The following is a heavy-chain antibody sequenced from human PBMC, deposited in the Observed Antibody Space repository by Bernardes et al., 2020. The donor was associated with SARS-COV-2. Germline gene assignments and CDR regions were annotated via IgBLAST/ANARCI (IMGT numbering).Heavy chain of an antibody. J-gene: IGHJ6*02. V-gene: IGHV1-18*01. CDR1: GYTFTSYG. D-gene: IGHD5-12*01. Sequence: ASVKVSCKASGYTFTSYGISWVQQAPGQGLEWMGWISAYNGNTNYAQKLQGRVTMTTDTSTSTAYMELRSLRSDDTAVYYCARGPHIVATMNLIYYYYYGMDVWGQGTTVTVSS. CDR3: ARGPHIVATMNLIYYYYYGMDV. CDR2: ISAYNGNT.